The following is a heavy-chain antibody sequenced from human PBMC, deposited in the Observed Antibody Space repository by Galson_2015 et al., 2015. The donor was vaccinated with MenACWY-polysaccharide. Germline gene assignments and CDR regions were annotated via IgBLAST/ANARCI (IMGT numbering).Heavy chain of an antibody. J-gene: IGHJ6*04. CDR2: IIPIFGST. CDR1: GSTFHNYG. D-gene: IGHD5/OR15-5a*01. V-gene: IGHV1-69*13. Sequence: SVKVSCKASGSTFHNYGITWVRQAPGQGLEWMGVIIPIFGSTNYAQNYQARVTLTADVSTNVAYMELSSLKSDDTAVYYCARGGTVSHLDVWGKGTTIIVSS. CDR3: ARGGTVSHLDV.